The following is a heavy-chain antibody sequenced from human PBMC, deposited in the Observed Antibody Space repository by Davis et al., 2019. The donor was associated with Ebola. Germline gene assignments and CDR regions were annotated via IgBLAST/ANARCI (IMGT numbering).Heavy chain of an antibody. D-gene: IGHD6-13*01. CDR3: ARDAAGKDY. V-gene: IGHV3-48*03. Sequence: GGSLRLSCAASGFIFSSYEMNWVRQAPGKGLEWVSYISSSGSTINYADSVRGRFTISRDNAQNSLYLQMNSLRAEDTAVYYCARDAAGKDYWGQGTLVTVSS. CDR2: ISSSGSTI. J-gene: IGHJ4*02. CDR1: GFIFSSYE.